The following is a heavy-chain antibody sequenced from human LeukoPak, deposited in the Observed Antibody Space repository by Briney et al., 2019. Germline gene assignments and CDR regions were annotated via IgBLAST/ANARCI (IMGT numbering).Heavy chain of an antibody. CDR3: AKGQRDKSVVRFLEGLTPPPFDAFDI. V-gene: IGHV3-30*18. D-gene: IGHD3-3*01. J-gene: IGHJ3*02. CDR1: GFTFSSYG. Sequence: GGSLRLSCAASGFTFSSYGMHWVRQAPGKGLEWVAVISYDGSNKYYADSVKGRFTIPRDNSKNTLYLQMNSLRAEDTAVYYCAKGQRDKSVVRFLEGLTPPPFDAFDIWGQGTMVTVSS. CDR2: ISYDGSNK.